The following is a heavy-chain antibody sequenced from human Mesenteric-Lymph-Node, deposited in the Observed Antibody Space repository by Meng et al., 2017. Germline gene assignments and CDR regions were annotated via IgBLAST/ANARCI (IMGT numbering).Heavy chain of an antibody. D-gene: IGHD4-17*01. V-gene: IGHV6-1*01. CDR1: GDSVSNNSAA. J-gene: IGHJ5*02. CDR2: AYYRSKWYY. Sequence: APPPQSGPGRVKPSQTLSLTCAISGDSVSNNSAAWSWIRQSPSRGLEWLGRAYYRSKWYYDYAVSVKSRVTFNPDTSKNQFSLHLESVTPEDTAVYYCARNDYGDLRYHWFDPWGQGTLVTVSS. CDR3: ARNDYGDLRYHWFDP.